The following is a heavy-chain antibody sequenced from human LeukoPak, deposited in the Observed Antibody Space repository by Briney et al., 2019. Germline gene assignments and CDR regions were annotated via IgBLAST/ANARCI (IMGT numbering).Heavy chain of an antibody. CDR1: GFSFSSYS. J-gene: IGHJ1*01. CDR3: AISAPNYYDSSGYYSYFQH. CDR2: ISCDSRTI. V-gene: IGHV3-48*04. Sequence: GGSLRLSCAASGFSFSSYSMNWVRQAPGKGLEWISYISCDSRTIYYGDSVKGRFTISRDNARNSLYLHMTSLRVEDTAVYYCAISAPNYYDSSGYYSYFQHWGQGTLVTVSS. D-gene: IGHD3-22*01.